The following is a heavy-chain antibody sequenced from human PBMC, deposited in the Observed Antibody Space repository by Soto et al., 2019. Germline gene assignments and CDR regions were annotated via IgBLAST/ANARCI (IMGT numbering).Heavy chain of an antibody. D-gene: IGHD2-15*01. Sequence: GGSLRLSCAASGFTFDDYAMHWVRQAPGKGLEWVSGISWNSGSIGYADSVKGRFTISRDNAKNSLYLQMNSLRAEDTALYYCANGCRGGSCYGAFDIWGQGTMVTVSS. CDR1: GFTFDDYA. J-gene: IGHJ3*02. CDR2: ISWNSGSI. CDR3: ANGCRGGSCYGAFDI. V-gene: IGHV3-9*01.